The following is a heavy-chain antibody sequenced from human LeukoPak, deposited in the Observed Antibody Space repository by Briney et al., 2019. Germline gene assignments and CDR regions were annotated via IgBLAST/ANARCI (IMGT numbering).Heavy chain of an antibody. CDR2: INHSGST. J-gene: IGHJ5*02. Sequence: PSETLSLTCAVYGGSFSGYYWSWIRQPPGKGLEWIGEINHSGSTNYNPSLKSRVTISVDTSKNQFSLKLSSVTAADTAVYFCARDLRGCDSATCYRWFDPWGQGTLVIVSS. D-gene: IGHD2-2*01. CDR1: GGSFSGYY. V-gene: IGHV4-34*01. CDR3: ARDLRGCDSATCYRWFDP.